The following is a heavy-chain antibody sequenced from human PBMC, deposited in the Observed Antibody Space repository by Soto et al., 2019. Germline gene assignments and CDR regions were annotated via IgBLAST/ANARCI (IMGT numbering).Heavy chain of an antibody. CDR2: TYYRSKWYN. Sequence: SQTLSLTCAISGDSVSINSAAWNLIRQSPSRGLEWLGRTYYRSKWYNDYAVSVKSRVTINPDTSKNQFSLQLNSVTPEDTAVYYCARLGLPARYYYYGMDVWGQGTTVTVSS. D-gene: IGHD3-16*01. V-gene: IGHV6-1*01. J-gene: IGHJ6*02. CDR1: GDSVSINSAA. CDR3: ARLGLPARYYYYGMDV.